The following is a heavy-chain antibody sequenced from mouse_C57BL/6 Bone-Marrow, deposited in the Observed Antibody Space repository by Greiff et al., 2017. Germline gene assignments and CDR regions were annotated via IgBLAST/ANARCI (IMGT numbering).Heavy chain of an antibody. CDR2: IDPEDGET. D-gene: IGHD1-1*01. CDR1: GFNIKDYY. J-gene: IGHJ4*01. V-gene: IGHV14-2*01. Sequence: EVQLKESGAELVKPGASVKLSCTASGFNIKDYYMHWVKQRTEQGLEWIGRIDPEDGETKYAPKFQGKATITADTSSNTAYLQLSSLTSEDTAVYYCAPYYYGSSDYYYYAMDYWGQGTSVTVSS. CDR3: APYYYGSSDYYYYAMDY.